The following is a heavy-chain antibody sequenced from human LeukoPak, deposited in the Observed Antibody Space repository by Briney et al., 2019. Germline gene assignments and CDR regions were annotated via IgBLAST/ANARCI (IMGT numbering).Heavy chain of an antibody. Sequence: ASVKVSCKASGYTFTSYGISWVRQAPGQGLEWMGWISAYNGNTNYAQKLQGRVTMTTDTSTSTAYMELSSLRSEDTAVYYCARETVSTNYYYYYGMDVWGQGTTVTVSS. CDR3: ARETVSTNYYYYYGMDV. J-gene: IGHJ6*02. D-gene: IGHD4-17*01. V-gene: IGHV1-18*01. CDR1: GYTFTSYG. CDR2: ISAYNGNT.